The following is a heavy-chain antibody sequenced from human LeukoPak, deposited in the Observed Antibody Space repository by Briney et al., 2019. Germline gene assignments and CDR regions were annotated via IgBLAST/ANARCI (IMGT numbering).Heavy chain of an antibody. CDR3: VRSRMGDGYNFAY. Sequence: SETLSLTCTVSGGSISRDNYFWAWIRQPPGKVLEWIGSFCYGASSYNNPSLKSRVTISVDTSKNQLSLELSSVTAADTAVYYCVRSRMGDGYNFAYWGQGILVTVSS. D-gene: IGHD5-24*01. J-gene: IGHJ4*02. CDR2: FCYGASS. CDR1: GGSISRDNYF. V-gene: IGHV4-39*01.